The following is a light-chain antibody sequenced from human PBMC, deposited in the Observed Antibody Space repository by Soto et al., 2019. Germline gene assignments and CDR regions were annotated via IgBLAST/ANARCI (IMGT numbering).Light chain of an antibody. CDR3: QQSYSTQIT. J-gene: IGKJ5*01. V-gene: IGKV1-39*01. CDR2: AAS. CDR1: QGISSY. Sequence: IQLTQSPSSLSASVGDRVTITCRASQGISSYLGWYQQKPGKAPKLLITAASGLQSGVPSRFSGSGFGTDFTLTISSLQPEDFATYYCQQSYSTQITFGQGTRLEIK.